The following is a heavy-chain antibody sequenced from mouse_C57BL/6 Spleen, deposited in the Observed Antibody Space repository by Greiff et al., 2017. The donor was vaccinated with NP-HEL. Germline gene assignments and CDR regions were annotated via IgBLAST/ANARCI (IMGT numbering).Heavy chain of an antibody. CDR3: ARHEDLDSSGYYSYFDY. CDR1: GYTFTEYT. Sequence: VQLQQSGAELVKPGASVKLSCKASGYTFTEYTIHWVKQRSGQGLEWIGWFYPGSGSIKYNEKFKDKATLTADKSSSTVYMELSRLTSEDSAVYFCARHEDLDSSGYYSYFDYWGQGTTLTVSS. J-gene: IGHJ2*01. V-gene: IGHV1-62-2*01. CDR2: FYPGSGSI. D-gene: IGHD3-2*02.